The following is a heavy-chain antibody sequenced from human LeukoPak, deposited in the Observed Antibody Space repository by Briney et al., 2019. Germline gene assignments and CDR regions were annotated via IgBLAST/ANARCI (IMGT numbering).Heavy chain of an antibody. Sequence: SETLSLTCAVSGYSISSGYYWGWIRQPPGKGLEWIGSIYHSGSTYYNPSLKSRVTISVDTSKNQFSLKLSSVTAADTAVYYCARPVAYYDFLGDAFDLWGQGTMVTVSS. D-gene: IGHD3-3*01. J-gene: IGHJ3*01. CDR1: GYSISSGYY. CDR2: IYHSGST. V-gene: IGHV4-38-2*01. CDR3: ARPVAYYDFLGDAFDL.